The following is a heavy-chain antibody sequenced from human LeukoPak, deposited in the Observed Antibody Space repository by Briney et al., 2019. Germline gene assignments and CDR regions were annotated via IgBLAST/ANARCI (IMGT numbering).Heavy chain of an antibody. CDR1: GGSISSYY. J-gene: IGHJ4*01. Sequence: SETLSLTCTVSGGSISSYYWSWIRQPPGKGLEWIGYIYYSGSTNYNPSLKSRVIISVDTSKSQFSLKLSSVTAADTAVYYCARHYDSTPFDYWGHGTLVTVSS. D-gene: IGHD3-22*01. CDR2: IYYSGST. CDR3: ARHYDSTPFDY. V-gene: IGHV4-59*01.